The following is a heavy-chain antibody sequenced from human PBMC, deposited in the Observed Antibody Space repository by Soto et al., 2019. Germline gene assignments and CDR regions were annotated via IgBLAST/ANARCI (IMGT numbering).Heavy chain of an antibody. J-gene: IGHJ4*02. CDR2: TYYSGST. V-gene: IGHV4-31*03. CDR3: GRVSDSSGYYYIFDY. Sequence: LTCTVSGGSISRGYYWSWIRQHPGKGLEWIGYTYYSGSTFYNPSLKSRVTISVDTSKKQFSLKLTSVTAADTAVYYCGRVSDSSGYYYIFDYWGRGTLVTVSS. D-gene: IGHD3-22*01. CDR1: GGSISRGYY.